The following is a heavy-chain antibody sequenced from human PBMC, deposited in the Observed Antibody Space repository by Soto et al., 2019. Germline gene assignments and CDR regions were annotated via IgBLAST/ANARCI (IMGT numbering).Heavy chain of an antibody. Sequence: PGGSLRLSCAASGFTFSDYYTSWSRQAPWKGLEWVSYISSSGSNIYYADSVKGRITISRDNAKNSLYLQMNSLRAEDTAVYYCSRVHHYYYYMDAWGKGTTDTVSS. CDR2: ISSSGSNI. J-gene: IGHJ6*03. CDR3: SRVHHYYYYMDA. V-gene: IGHV3-11*01. CDR1: GFTFSDYY.